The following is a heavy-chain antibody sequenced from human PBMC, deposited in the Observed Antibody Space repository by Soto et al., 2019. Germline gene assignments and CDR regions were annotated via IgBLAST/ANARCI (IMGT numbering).Heavy chain of an antibody. V-gene: IGHV1-69*06. J-gene: IGHJ5*02. D-gene: IGHD5-18*01. CDR2: IIPIFGTA. CDR1: GGTFSSYA. CDR3: ARSVDTAMVTNLGWSVP. Sequence: ASVKVSCKDSGGTFSSYAINWVRQAPAQGLEWMGGIIPIFGTANYAQKFQGRVTITADKSTSRAYMELSSLRSEDTAVYWGARSVDTAMVTNLGWSVPCGQGPMLTGS.